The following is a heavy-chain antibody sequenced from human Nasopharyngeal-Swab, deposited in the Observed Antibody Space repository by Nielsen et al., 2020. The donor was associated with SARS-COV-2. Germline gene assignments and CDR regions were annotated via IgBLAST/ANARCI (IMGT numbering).Heavy chain of an antibody. J-gene: IGHJ3*02. Sequence: GGSLRLSCPASGFTFSSYWMHWVRQAPGKGLVWVSRINSDGCSTSYADSVKGRFTISRDNAKNTLYLQMNSLRAEDTAVYYCARSLILQRDAFDIWGQGTMVTVSS. D-gene: IGHD1-1*01. CDR1: GFTFSSYW. V-gene: IGHV3-74*01. CDR3: ARSLILQRDAFDI. CDR2: INSDGCST.